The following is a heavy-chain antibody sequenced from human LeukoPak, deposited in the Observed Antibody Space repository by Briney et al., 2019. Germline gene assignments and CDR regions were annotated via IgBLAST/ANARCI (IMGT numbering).Heavy chain of an antibody. CDR1: GGSFSGYY. V-gene: IGHV4-34*01. J-gene: IGHJ4*02. Sequence: SETLSLTCAVYGGSFSGYYWSWIRQPPGKGLEWIGEINHTGSTNYNPSLKRRVTISVDTSKNQFSLKLSSVTAADTAVYYCARRGYYYGSGSYYRPPHFDYWGQGTLVTVSS. D-gene: IGHD3-10*01. CDR3: ARRGYYYGSGSYYRPPHFDY. CDR2: INHTGST.